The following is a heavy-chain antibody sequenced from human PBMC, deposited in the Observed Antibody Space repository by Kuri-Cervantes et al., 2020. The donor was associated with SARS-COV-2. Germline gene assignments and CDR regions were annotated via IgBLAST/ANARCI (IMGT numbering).Heavy chain of an antibody. D-gene: IGHD2-15*01. CDR3: TTDEVVVAAAIDY. V-gene: IGHV3-23*01. J-gene: IGHJ4*02. CDR1: GFTFSDCT. CDR2: ISGSGSAT. Sequence: GGSLRLSCAASGFTFSDCTMHWVRQAPGKGLEWVSSISGSGSATYYADSVKGRFTISRDNSKNTLYLQMNSLKTEDTAVYYCTTDEVVVAAAIDYWGQGTLVTVSS.